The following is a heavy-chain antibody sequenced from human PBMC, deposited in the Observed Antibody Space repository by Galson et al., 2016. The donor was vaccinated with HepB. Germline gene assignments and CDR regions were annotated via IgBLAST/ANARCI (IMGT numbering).Heavy chain of an antibody. CDR1: GFSFSSYA. Sequence: LRLSCAASGFSFSSYAVHWVRQAPGKGLEWVAVISYDGSRKDYADSVKGRFTISRDNSKSTLNLQMNSLRPEDSAVYYCARVMYDLRDYYHYYGMDVWGQGTTVTVS. CDR2: ISYDGSRK. D-gene: IGHD3-3*01. V-gene: IGHV3-30*04. J-gene: IGHJ6*02. CDR3: ARVMYDLRDYYHYYGMDV.